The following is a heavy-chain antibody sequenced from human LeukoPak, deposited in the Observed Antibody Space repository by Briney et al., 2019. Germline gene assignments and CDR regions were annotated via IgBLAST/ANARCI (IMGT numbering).Heavy chain of an antibody. V-gene: IGHV4-59*08. CDR2: IFYSGST. CDR1: GGSISSYY. D-gene: IGHD4-11*01. Sequence: SETLSLTCTVSGGSISSYYWSWVRQAPGKGLEWVGYIFYSGSTNYNPSLKSRVTMSMATSKNQFSVKMRAVPAADTAVYYCARSEINDYSRFWGQGILVTVSS. CDR3: ARSEINDYSRF. J-gene: IGHJ4*02.